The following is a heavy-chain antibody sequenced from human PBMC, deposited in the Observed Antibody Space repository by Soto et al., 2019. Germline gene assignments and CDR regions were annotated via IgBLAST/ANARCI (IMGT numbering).Heavy chain of an antibody. CDR2: ISYDGSNK. J-gene: IGHJ3*02. D-gene: IGHD6-19*01. Sequence: GSLRLSCAASGFTFSSYAMHWVRQAPGKGLEWVAVISYDGSNKYYADSVKGRFTISRDNSKNTLYLQMNSLRAEDTAVYYCARPREGRSSSGWYPPPLAFDIWGQGTMVTVSS. CDR3: ARPREGRSSSGWYPPPLAFDI. V-gene: IGHV3-30-3*01. CDR1: GFTFSSYA.